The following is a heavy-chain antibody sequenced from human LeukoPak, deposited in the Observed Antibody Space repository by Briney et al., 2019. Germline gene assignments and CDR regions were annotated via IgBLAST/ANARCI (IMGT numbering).Heavy chain of an antibody. V-gene: IGHV3-7*01. Sequence: GGSLRLSCAASGFTFSNYWLTWVRQAPGKGLEWVANIKQDGSEKYYVDSVKGRFTISRDNAKNSLYLQMNSLRAEDTAVYYCAREGYGDYEAYWGQGTLSPSPQ. J-gene: IGHJ4*02. CDR3: AREGYGDYEAY. CDR2: IKQDGSEK. D-gene: IGHD4-17*01. CDR1: GFTFSNYW.